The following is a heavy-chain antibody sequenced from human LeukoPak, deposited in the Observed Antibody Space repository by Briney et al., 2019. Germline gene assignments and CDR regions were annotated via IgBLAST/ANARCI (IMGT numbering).Heavy chain of an antibody. CDR3: AMTYYYDSSGPDLDY. CDR1: GGSISSGGYY. D-gene: IGHD3-22*01. J-gene: IGHJ4*02. Sequence: SETLSLTCAVSGGSISSGGYYWSWIRQPPGKGLEWIGYIYHSGSTYYNPSLKSRVTISVDRSKNQFSLKLSSVTAADTAVYYCAMTYYYDSSGPDLDYWGQGTLVTVSS. V-gene: IGHV4-30-2*01. CDR2: IYHSGST.